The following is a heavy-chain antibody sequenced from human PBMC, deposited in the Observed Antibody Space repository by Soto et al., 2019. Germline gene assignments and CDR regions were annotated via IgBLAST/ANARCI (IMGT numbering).Heavy chain of an antibody. V-gene: IGHV1-8*01. D-gene: IGHD6-19*01. Sequence: GASVKVSCKASGYTFTSYDINWVRQATGQGLEWMGWMNPNSGNTGYAQKFQGRVTMTRNTSISTAYMELSSLRSEDTAVYYCARGTANHIDLRYSSGWPYYYYGMDVWGQGTTVTVSS. CDR3: ARGTANHIDLRYSSGWPYYYYGMDV. CDR2: MNPNSGNT. CDR1: GYTFTSYD. J-gene: IGHJ6*02.